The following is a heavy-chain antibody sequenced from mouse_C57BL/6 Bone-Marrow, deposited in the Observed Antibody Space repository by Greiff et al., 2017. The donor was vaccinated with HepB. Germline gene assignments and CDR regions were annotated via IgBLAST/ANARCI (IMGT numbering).Heavy chain of an antibody. J-gene: IGHJ4*01. V-gene: IGHV1-78*01. CDR3: ASYYYGSSYAMDY. Sequence: VQLQQSDAELVKPGASVKISCKVSGYTFTDHTIHWMKQRPEQGLEWIGYIYPRDGSTKYNEKFKGKATLTADKSSSTAYMQLNSLTSEDSAVYFCASYYYGSSYAMDYWGQGTSVTVSS. D-gene: IGHD1-1*01. CDR1: GYTFTDHT. CDR2: IYPRDGST.